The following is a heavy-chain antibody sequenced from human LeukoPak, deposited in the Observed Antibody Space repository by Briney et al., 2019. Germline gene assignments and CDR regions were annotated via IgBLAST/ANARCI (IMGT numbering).Heavy chain of an antibody. J-gene: IGHJ4*02. CDR2: INPNSGGA. Sequence: ASVKVSCKASGYTFTGYYMHWVRQAPGQGLEWMGWINPNSGGANYAQKFQGRVTMTRDTSISTAYLELSRLRSDHTAVYYCARASAAAATDYWGEETLVTLSS. CDR3: ARASAAAATDY. CDR1: GYTFTGYY. D-gene: IGHD6-13*01. V-gene: IGHV1-2*02.